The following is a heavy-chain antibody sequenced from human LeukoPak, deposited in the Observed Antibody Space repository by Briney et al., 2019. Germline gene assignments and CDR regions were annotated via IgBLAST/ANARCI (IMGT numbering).Heavy chain of an antibody. CDR3: AKDREIAVATGLDY. J-gene: IGHJ4*02. Sequence: GGSLRLSCAASGFTFSSYAMSWVRQAPGKGLEWVAGISYDGSNKYYADSVKGRFTISRDNSKNTLYLQMNSLRAEDTALYYCAKDREIAVATGLDYWGQGTLVTVSS. CDR1: GFTFSSYA. D-gene: IGHD6-19*01. CDR2: ISYDGSNK. V-gene: IGHV3-30*18.